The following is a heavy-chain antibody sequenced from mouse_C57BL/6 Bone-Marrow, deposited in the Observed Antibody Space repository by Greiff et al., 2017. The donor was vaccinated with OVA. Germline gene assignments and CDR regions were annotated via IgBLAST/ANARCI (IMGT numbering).Heavy chain of an antibody. V-gene: IGHV1-76*01. CDR1: GYTFTDYY. J-gene: IGHJ1*03. CDR3: ARRDWDIDF. Sequence: QVQLQQSGAELVRPGASVKLSCKASGYTFTDYYINWVKQRPGQGLEWIARIYPGRGNTYYNEKFKGKATLTADKSSSTAYMQLSSLTSEDSSGYSCARRDWDIDFWGTGTTVTVSS. CDR2: IYPGRGNT.